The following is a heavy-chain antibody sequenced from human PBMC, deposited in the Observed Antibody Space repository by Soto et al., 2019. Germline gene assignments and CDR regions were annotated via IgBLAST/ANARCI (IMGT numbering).Heavy chain of an antibody. CDR1: GYSFTSYW. D-gene: IGHD5-18*01. V-gene: IGHV5-51*01. CDR3: ARRVGYGLEPYYYYMDV. J-gene: IGHJ6*03. Sequence: GESLKISGKGSGYSFTSYWIGWVRQMPGKGLEWMGIIYPGDSDTRYSPSFQGQVTISADKSISTAYLQWSSLKASDTAMYYCARRVGYGLEPYYYYMDVWGKGTTVTVSS. CDR2: IYPGDSDT.